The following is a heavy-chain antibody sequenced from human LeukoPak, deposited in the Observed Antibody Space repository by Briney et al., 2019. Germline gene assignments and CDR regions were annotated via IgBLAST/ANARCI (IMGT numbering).Heavy chain of an antibody. V-gene: IGHV4-59*01. J-gene: IGHJ3*02. D-gene: IGHD6-19*01. CDR2: IYYSGST. CDR1: GGSISSYY. CDR3: DI. Sequence: SETLSLTCTVSGGSISSYYWSWIRQPPGKGLEWIWYIYYSGSTNYNPSLKSRVTISVDTSKNTAVYYCARPQWLDDSRGSFDIWGQGTMVTVSS.